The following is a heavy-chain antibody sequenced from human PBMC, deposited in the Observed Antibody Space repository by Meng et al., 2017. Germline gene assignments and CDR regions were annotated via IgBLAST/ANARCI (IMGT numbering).Heavy chain of an antibody. CDR1: GGTFSSYA. D-gene: IGHD3-10*01. Sequence: SVKVSCKASGGTFSSYAISWVRQAPGQGLEGMGGIIPIFGTANYAQKLQGRVTITTDESKSTAYMELSSLRSEDTAVYYCARVNVDIADTLFRGKIYYGMDVWGQGTMVTVSS. CDR3: ARVNVDIADTLFRGKIYYGMDV. V-gene: IGHV1-69*05. J-gene: IGHJ6*02. CDR2: IIPIFGTA.